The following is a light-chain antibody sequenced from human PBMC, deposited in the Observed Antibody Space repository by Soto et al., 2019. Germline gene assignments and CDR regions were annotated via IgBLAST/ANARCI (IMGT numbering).Light chain of an antibody. J-gene: IGLJ1*01. CDR1: YNL. CDR2: EVN. Sequence: QSALTQPASVSGSPGQSITISCTGTYNLVSWYQQHPGKAPKLMIFEVNKRPSGVSYRFSGSKSGNTASLTISALQAEDEADYFCKSYAGSNTYVFGSGTKVTVL. V-gene: IGLV2-23*02. CDR3: KSYAGSNTYV.